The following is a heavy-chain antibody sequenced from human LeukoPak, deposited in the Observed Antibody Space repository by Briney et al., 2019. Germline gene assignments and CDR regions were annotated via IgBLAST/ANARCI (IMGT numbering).Heavy chain of an antibody. D-gene: IGHD5-12*01. CDR1: GFTFSSYG. CDR2: ISGSGGST. Sequence: PGGSLRLSCAASGFTFSSYGMSWVRQAPGKGLEWVSAISGSGGSTYYADSVKGRFTISRDNSKNTLYLQMNSLRAEDTAVYYCAKVRSGYSGYAFDYWGQGTLVTVSS. CDR3: AKVRSGYSGYAFDY. J-gene: IGHJ4*02. V-gene: IGHV3-23*01.